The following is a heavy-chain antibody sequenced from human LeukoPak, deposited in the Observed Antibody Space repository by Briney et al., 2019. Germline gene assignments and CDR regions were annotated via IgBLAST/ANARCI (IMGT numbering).Heavy chain of an antibody. D-gene: IGHD4-17*01. Sequence: SETLSLTCTVSGGSISSTSYYWGWIRQPPGKGLEWIGSIYYSGTTYYKPSLKSRLTISVDTSKNQFSRKLTSVTAADTAVYYCATPAGPFGDYDYWGQGTLVTVSS. J-gene: IGHJ4*02. V-gene: IGHV4-39*01. CDR3: ATPAGPFGDYDY. CDR1: GGSISSTSYY. CDR2: IYYSGTT.